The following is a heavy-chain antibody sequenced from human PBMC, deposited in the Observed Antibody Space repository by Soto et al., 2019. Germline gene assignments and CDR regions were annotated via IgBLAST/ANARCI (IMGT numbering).Heavy chain of an antibody. CDR1: GFTVSSSYM. J-gene: IGHJ4*02. CDR3: ARVEGGYQIDY. V-gene: IGHV4-4*02. Sequence: GSLRLSCAASGFTVSSSYMSWVRQAPGKGLEWIGEIYHSGSTNYNPSLKSRVTISVDKSKNQFSLKLSSVTAADTAVYYCARVEGGYQIDYWGQGTLVTVSS. CDR2: IYHSGST. D-gene: IGHD2-15*01.